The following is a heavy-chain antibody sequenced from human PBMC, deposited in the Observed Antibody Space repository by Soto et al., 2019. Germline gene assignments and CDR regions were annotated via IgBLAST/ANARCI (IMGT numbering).Heavy chain of an antibody. CDR3: ASLPYYYDSSGYNDAFDI. D-gene: IGHD3-22*01. CDR1: GGTFSSYA. J-gene: IGHJ3*02. CDR2: IIPIFGTA. Sequence: SVKVSCKASGGTFSSYAISWARQAPGQGLEWMGGIIPIFGTANYAQKFQGRVTITADESTSTAYMELSSLRSEDTAVYYCASLPYYYDSSGYNDAFDIWGQGTMVTVSS. V-gene: IGHV1-69*13.